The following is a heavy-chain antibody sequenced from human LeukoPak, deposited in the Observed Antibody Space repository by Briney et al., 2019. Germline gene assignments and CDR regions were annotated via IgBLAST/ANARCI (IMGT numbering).Heavy chain of an antibody. Sequence: PGGSLRLSCAASGFTFSSHGMHWVRQAPGKGLEWVAVIANDGRDKKYADSVKGRFTISRDNSKSTLYLEMNSLRAEDTAVYYCAKDGRVAAAAYYFDYWGQGTLATASS. CDR1: GFTFSSHG. V-gene: IGHV3-30*18. CDR2: IANDGRDK. CDR3: AKDGRVAAAAYYFDY. J-gene: IGHJ4*02. D-gene: IGHD6-13*01.